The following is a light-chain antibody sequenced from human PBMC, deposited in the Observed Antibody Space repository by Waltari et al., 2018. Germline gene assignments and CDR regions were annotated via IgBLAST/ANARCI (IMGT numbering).Light chain of an antibody. CDR3: QQCDSNPRT. CDR2: NLN. V-gene: IGKV1-17*01. CDR1: QDIKRN. J-gene: IGKJ1*01. Sequence: DSQMYQYPSSLSASVVDRVNITCRASQDIKRNLHWFHQKPGRAPSLLIYNLNTGPSGVPSRFSGSGSGTEFTLTINSLQSEDFGTYFCQQCDSNPRTFGQGTKVDIK.